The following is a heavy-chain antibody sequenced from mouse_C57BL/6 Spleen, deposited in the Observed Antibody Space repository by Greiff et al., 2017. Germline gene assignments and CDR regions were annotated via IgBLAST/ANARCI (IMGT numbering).Heavy chain of an antibody. CDR2: ISYDGSN. Sequence: VQLKESGPGLVKPSQSLSLTCSVTGYSITSGYYWNWIRQFPGNKLEWMGYISYDGSNNYNPSLKNRISITRDTSKNQFFLKLNSVTTEDTATXNCARDRDYYDYDEGFADWGQGTLVTVSA. J-gene: IGHJ3*01. V-gene: IGHV3-6*01. CDR1: GYSITSGYY. CDR3: ARDRDYYDYDEGFAD. D-gene: IGHD2-4*01.